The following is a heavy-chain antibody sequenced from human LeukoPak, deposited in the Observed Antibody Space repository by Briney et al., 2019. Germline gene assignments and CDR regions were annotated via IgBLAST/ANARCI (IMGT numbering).Heavy chain of an antibody. CDR1: GGSISSSSYY. CDR2: IYYSGST. D-gene: IGHD3-22*01. J-gene: IGHJ4*02. Sequence: TSSETLSLTCTVSGGSISSSSYYWGWIRQPPGKGLEWIGSIYYSGSTYYNPSLKSRVTISVDTSKNQFSLKLSSVTAADTAVYYCARHWDSSGDGDYWGQGTLVTVSS. V-gene: IGHV4-39*01. CDR3: ARHWDSSGDGDY.